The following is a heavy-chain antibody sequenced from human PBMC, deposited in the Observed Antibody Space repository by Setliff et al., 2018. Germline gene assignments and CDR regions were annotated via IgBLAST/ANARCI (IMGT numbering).Heavy chain of an antibody. Sequence: ASVKVSCKTSGYSFTSHYMHWVRQAPGQGLEWMGIINPGGLSSSSTQKFEGRVTMTRDTSTSTFYMEVNILRSDDTAVYYCARGGMAAANRKGVFEYWGQGTLVTVSS. V-gene: IGHV1-46*01. CDR1: GYSFTSHY. D-gene: IGHD6-13*01. CDR3: ARGGMAAANRKGVFEY. J-gene: IGHJ4*02. CDR2: INPGGLSS.